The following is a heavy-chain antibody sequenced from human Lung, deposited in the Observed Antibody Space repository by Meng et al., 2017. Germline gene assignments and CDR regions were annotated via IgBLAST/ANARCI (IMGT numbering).Heavy chain of an antibody. CDR1: GFTFSSYS. Sequence: EVQLVESGGGLVKPGGSLRLSCAASGFTFSSYSMNWVRQAPGKGLEWASSISSSSTYADSVKGRFTISRDNAKNSLYLQMNSLRAEDTAVYYCARGRVVVAATPSDYWGQGTLVTVSS. CDR2: ISSSST. D-gene: IGHD2-15*01. CDR3: ARGRVVVAATPSDY. V-gene: IGHV3-21*01. J-gene: IGHJ4*02.